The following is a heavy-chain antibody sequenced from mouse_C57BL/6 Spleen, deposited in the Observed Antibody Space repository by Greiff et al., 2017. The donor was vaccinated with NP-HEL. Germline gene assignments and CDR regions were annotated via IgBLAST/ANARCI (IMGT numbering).Heavy chain of an antibody. CDR3: AREVAYPAWFAD. D-gene: IGHD2-10*01. CDR2: INPSSGYT. CDR1: GYTFTSYW. J-gene: IGHJ3*01. Sequence: VQLQQSGAELAKPGASVKLSCKASGYTFTSYWMHWVKQRPGQGLEWIGYINPSSGYTKYNQKFKDKATLTADKSSSTAYMPLSSLTSKDSAVYYCAREVAYPAWFADWGPGTLVTVSA. V-gene: IGHV1-7*01.